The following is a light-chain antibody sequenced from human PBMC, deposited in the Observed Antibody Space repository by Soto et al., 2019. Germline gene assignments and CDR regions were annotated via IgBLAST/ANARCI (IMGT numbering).Light chain of an antibody. Sequence: EIVLTQSPGTLSLSPGERATLSCRASQSVSTSYLAWYQQKPGQAPRLLIYGASSRATGIPDGFSGSGSGTDFTLTISRLEPEDFAVYYCQQYGSSLVGITFGQGTRLEIK. V-gene: IGKV3-20*01. CDR3: QQYGSSLVGIT. CDR1: QSVSTSY. J-gene: IGKJ5*01. CDR2: GAS.